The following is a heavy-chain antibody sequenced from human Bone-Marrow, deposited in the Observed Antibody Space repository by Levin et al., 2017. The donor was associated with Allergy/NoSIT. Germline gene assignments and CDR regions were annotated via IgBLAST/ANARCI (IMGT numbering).Heavy chain of an antibody. J-gene: IGHJ3*02. CDR3: ARDLPGYDYVWGSYRPRGHAFDI. V-gene: IGHV4-31*03. CDR1: GGSISSGGYY. D-gene: IGHD3-16*02. CDR2: IYYSGST. Sequence: SQTLSLTCTVSGGSISSGGYYWSWIRQHPGKGLEWIGYIYYSGSTYYNPSLKSRVTISVDTSKNQFSLKLSSVTAADTAVYYCARDLPGYDYVWGSYRPRGHAFDIWGQGTMVTVSS.